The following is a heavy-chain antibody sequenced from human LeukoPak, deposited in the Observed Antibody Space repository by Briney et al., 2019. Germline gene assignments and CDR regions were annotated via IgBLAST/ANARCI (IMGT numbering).Heavy chain of an antibody. CDR1: GGSFSSYY. D-gene: IGHD6-19*01. CDR3: ARVGSWYYFDY. Sequence: PSETLSLTCTVSGGSFSSYYWTWIRQPPGKGLEWIAYIDYSGNTNYSPSLKSRGTISVDTSRNQFSLKLSSVTAADTAVYYCARVGSWYYFDYWGQGTPVTVSS. CDR2: IDYSGNT. V-gene: IGHV4-59*01. J-gene: IGHJ4*02.